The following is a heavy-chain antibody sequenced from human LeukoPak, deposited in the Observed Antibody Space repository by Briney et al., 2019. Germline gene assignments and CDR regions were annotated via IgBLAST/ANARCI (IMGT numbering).Heavy chain of an antibody. V-gene: IGHV3-15*07. J-gene: IGHJ4*02. CDR1: GFTFINAW. Sequence: PGGSLRLSCATSGFTFINAWMNWVRQAPGKGLEWVGRIKSKSDGGTIEYAAPVEGRFTISRDDSTKTLYLQMSSLQIEDTAVYYCTTLVVRGVILDYWGQGTLVTVSS. CDR3: TTLVVRGVILDY. CDR2: IKSKSDGGTI. D-gene: IGHD3-10*01.